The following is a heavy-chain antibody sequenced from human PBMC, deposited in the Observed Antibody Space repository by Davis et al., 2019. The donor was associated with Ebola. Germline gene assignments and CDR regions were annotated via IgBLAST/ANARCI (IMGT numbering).Heavy chain of an antibody. CDR3: ATDYGAS. Sequence: ESLKISCAASGFTVSSKYLNWVRQPPGKGLEWIGEINHSGSTNYNPSLKSRVTISVDTSKNQFSLKLSSVTAADTAVYYCATDYGASWGQGTLVTVSS. J-gene: IGHJ4*02. D-gene: IGHD4-17*01. CDR1: GFTVSSKY. CDR2: INHSGST. V-gene: IGHV4-34*08.